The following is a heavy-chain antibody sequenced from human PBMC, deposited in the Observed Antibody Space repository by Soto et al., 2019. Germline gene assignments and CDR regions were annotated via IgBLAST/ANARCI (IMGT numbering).Heavy chain of an antibody. V-gene: IGHV1-69*01. CDR3: ASGTATMVRGVIGPDYYYYGMDV. Sequence: QVQLVQSGAEVKKPGSSVKVSCKASGGTFSSYAISWVRQAPGQGLEWMGGIIPIFGTANYAQKFRGRVTITADESTSTAYMELSSQRSEDTAVYYCASGTATMVRGVIGPDYYYYGMDVWGQGTTVTVSS. D-gene: IGHD3-10*01. CDR1: GGTFSSYA. CDR2: IIPIFGTA. J-gene: IGHJ6*02.